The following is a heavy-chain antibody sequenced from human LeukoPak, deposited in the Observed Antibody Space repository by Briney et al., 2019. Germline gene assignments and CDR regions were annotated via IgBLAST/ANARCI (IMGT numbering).Heavy chain of an antibody. Sequence: GASVKVSCKASGYTFTSYGISWVRQAPGQGLEWMGWISGYNGNTNYAQELQGRVTMTTDTSTSTAYMELRSLRSDDTAVYYCARSGSYYEADTFDIRGQGTMVTVSS. V-gene: IGHV1-18*01. CDR2: ISGYNGNT. D-gene: IGHD1-26*01. CDR3: ARSGSYYEADTFDI. J-gene: IGHJ3*02. CDR1: GYTFTSYG.